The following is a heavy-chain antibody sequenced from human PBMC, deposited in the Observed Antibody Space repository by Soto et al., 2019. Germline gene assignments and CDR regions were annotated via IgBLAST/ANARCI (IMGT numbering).Heavy chain of an antibody. CDR1: GYTFTSYA. CDR3: ARDLGDIVVVTVPGL. J-gene: IGHJ4*02. Sequence: ASVKVSCKASGYTFTSYAMHWVRQAPGQRLEWMGWINAGNGNTKYSQKFRGRVTITRDTSASTAYMELSSLRSEDTAVYYCARDLGDIVVVTVPGLWGQGTLVTVSS. V-gene: IGHV1-3*01. D-gene: IGHD2-21*02. CDR2: INAGNGNT.